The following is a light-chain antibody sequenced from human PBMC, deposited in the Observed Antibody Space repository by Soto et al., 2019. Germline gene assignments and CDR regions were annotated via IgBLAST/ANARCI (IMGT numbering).Light chain of an antibody. J-gene: IGKJ2*01. CDR3: QQYNSYPYT. Sequence: SVGDRVTITCRASQSISSWLAWYQQKPGKAPKLLIYKASSLESGVPSRFSGSGSGTEFTLTISSLQPDDFATYYCQQYNSYPYTFGQGTKVDIK. CDR1: QSISSW. V-gene: IGKV1-5*03. CDR2: KAS.